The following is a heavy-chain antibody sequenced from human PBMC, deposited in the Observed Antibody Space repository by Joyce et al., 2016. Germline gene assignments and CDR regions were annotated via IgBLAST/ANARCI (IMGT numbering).Heavy chain of an antibody. CDR3: ARRFIDSSGYAASFDN. CDR2: IFHGGST. Sequence: QVQLQESGPGLVKPSGTLSLTCGVSGGSISSTNWWSRVRQSPGKGLEWIGEIFHGGSTNYNPALKSRVFISVDKSKNQFSLRLSSVTAADTAAYYCARRFIDSSGYAASFDNWGQGTLVTVSS. D-gene: IGHD3-22*01. J-gene: IGHJ4*02. CDR1: GGSISSTNW. V-gene: IGHV4-4*02.